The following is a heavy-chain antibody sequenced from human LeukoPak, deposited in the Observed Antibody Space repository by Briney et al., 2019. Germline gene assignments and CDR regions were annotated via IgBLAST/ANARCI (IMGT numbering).Heavy chain of an antibody. J-gene: IGHJ4*02. CDR3: ARDRDWSFDY. V-gene: IGHV3-48*04. CDR2: IRGTSSAI. Sequence: GGSLRLSCAASGFSFSGYSMNWVRQPPGKGLELVAHIRGTSSAITYAASVRGRFTISRDNAKHALFLEMSSLRAEDTAVYYCARDRDWSFDYWGQGSLVTVSS. CDR1: GFSFSGYS. D-gene: IGHD3-9*01.